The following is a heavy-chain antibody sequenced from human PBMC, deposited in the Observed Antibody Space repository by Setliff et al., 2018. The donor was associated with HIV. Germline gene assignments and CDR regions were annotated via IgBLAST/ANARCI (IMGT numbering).Heavy chain of an antibody. Sequence: KPSETLSLTCTVSGGSISSSTHYWGWIRQPPGKGLEWIGNIYYSASTYYNPSLKSRVTISADTSKNQFSLKLTSVTAADTAVYYCARGGTMIRGLDYWGQGTLVTVSS. V-gene: IGHV4-39*01. J-gene: IGHJ4*02. CDR1: GGSISSSTHY. CDR3: ARGGTMIRGLDY. CDR2: IYYSAST. D-gene: IGHD3-10*01.